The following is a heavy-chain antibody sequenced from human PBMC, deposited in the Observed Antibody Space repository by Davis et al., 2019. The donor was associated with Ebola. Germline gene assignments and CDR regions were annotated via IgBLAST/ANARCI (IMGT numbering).Heavy chain of an antibody. CDR3: ARDTGRNWNSHVFDY. J-gene: IGHJ4*02. Sequence: SQTLSLTCAISGDSVSRDSSAWTWFRQSPSRGLEWLGRTYYRSKWFSNYALSVKSRITIKADTSKNQFSLQLNSLTPEDTAVYYCARDTGRNWNSHVFDYWGQGSPVTVSS. V-gene: IGHV6-1*01. CDR2: TYYRSKWFS. CDR1: GDSVSRDSSA. D-gene: IGHD1-7*01.